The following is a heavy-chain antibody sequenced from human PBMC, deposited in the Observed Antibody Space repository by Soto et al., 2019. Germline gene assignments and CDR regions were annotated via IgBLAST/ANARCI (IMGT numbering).Heavy chain of an antibody. CDR2: ISGRGDNT. CDR3: AKGRGYCSGGSCYSDY. CDR1: GFTFASYA. D-gene: IGHD2-15*01. J-gene: IGHJ4*02. V-gene: IGHV3-23*01. Sequence: EVQLLESGGGLVQPGGSLRLSCAASGFTFASYAMSWVRQAPGKGLEWVSTISGRGDNTFYADSVRGRFTISRDYSKITLYLQMNSLRAEDTAVYYCAKGRGYCSGGSCYSDYWGQGTLVTVSS.